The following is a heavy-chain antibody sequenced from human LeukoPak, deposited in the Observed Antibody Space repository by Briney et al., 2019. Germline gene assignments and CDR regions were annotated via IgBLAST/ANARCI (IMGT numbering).Heavy chain of an antibody. CDR3: ARDPFYGYSSSWLLTPGAFDI. CDR2: INPNSGGT. Sequence: ASVKVSCKASGYTFTGYYIHWVRQAPGQGLEWMGWINPNSGGTNYAQKFQGRVTMTRDTSISTAYMELSRLRSDDTALYYCARDPFYGYSSSWLLTPGAFDIWGQGTMVTVSS. J-gene: IGHJ3*02. CDR1: GYTFTGYY. D-gene: IGHD6-13*01. V-gene: IGHV1-2*02.